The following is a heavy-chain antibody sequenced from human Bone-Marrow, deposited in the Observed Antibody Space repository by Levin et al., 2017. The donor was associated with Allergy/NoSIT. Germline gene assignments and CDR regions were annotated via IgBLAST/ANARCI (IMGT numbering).Heavy chain of an antibody. J-gene: IGHJ4*02. CDR1: GFTFSTFA. Sequence: QTGGSLRLSCITSGFTFSTFAMTWVRQAPGKGLQWVSTITNTGATSYYADSVKGRFTISRDNSKNTLFLEMNSLRVEDTAIYYCAVKSRFEYWGLGTLVTVSA. D-gene: IGHD3-16*02. CDR3: AVKSRFEY. CDR2: ITNTGATS. V-gene: IGHV3-23*01.